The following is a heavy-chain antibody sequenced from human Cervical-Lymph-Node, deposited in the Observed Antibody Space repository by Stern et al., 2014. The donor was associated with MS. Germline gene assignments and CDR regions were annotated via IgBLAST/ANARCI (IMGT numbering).Heavy chain of an antibody. D-gene: IGHD3-3*01. V-gene: IGHV3-74*01. J-gene: IGHJ4*02. CDR3: ARDDGSGFFEN. CDR2: INSDGGVT. CDR1: GFTFSTYW. Sequence: VQLVESGGGLVQPGGSLRLSCAASGFTFSTYWMHWVRQAPGKGLLWVSRINSDGGVTSYADSVQGRFTISRDNAKNTLHLQMNSLRAEDTAVYYCARDDGSGFFENWGQGTLVTVSS.